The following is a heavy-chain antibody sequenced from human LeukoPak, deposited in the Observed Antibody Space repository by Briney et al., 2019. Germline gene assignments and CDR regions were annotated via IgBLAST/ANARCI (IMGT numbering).Heavy chain of an antibody. D-gene: IGHD1-26*01. CDR1: GGSISSYY. CDR2: IYYSGST. CDR3: ARHGFEWELPQYYFDY. V-gene: IGHV4-59*08. J-gene: IGHJ4*02. Sequence: PSETLSLTCTVSGGSISSYYWSWIRQPPGKWLEWMGYIYYSGSTNYNPSLKSRVTISVDTSKNQFSLKLSSVTAADTAVYYCARHGFEWELPQYYFDYWGQGALVTVSS.